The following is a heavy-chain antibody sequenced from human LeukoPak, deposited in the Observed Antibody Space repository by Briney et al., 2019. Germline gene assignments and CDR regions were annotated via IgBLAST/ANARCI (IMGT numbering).Heavy chain of an antibody. D-gene: IGHD1-26*01. CDR3: TRDRVYGGSYLYYYYYYMDV. Sequence: GSLRLSCTASGFTFGDYAMSWFRQAPGKGLEWVGFIRSKAYGGTTEYGASVKGRFTISRDDSKSIAYLQMNSLKTEDTAVYYCTRDRVYGGSYLYYYYYYMDVWGKGTTVTVSS. J-gene: IGHJ6*03. CDR1: GFTFGDYA. CDR2: IRSKAYGGTT. V-gene: IGHV3-49*03.